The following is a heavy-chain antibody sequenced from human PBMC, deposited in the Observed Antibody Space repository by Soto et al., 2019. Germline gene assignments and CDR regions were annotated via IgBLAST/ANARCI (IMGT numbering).Heavy chain of an antibody. V-gene: IGHV1-69*12. J-gene: IGHJ3*02. CDR3: ARGNTMVRGVLDAFDI. Sequence: QVQLVQSGAEVKKPGSSVKVSCKASGGTFSSYAISWVRQAPGQGLEWMGGIIPIFGTANYAQKFQGRVTITADESTSTAYMELSSLRSEDTAVYYCARGNTMVRGVLDAFDIWGQGTMVTVSS. D-gene: IGHD3-10*01. CDR1: GGTFSSYA. CDR2: IIPIFGTA.